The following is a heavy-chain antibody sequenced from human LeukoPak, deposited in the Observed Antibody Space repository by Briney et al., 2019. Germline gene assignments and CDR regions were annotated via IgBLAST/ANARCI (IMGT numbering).Heavy chain of an antibody. D-gene: IGHD3/OR15-3a*01. CDR1: GVSISSSNAY. CDR3: ARQTGSGLFILP. J-gene: IGHJ4*02. CDR2: IYYSGNT. V-gene: IGHV4-39*01. Sequence: SETLSLTCTVSGVSISSSNAYWGWIRQPPGKGLEWIGSIYYSGNTYYNASLKSQVSISIDTSKNQFSLRLTSVTAADTAVYYCARQTGSGLFILPGGQGTLVTVSS.